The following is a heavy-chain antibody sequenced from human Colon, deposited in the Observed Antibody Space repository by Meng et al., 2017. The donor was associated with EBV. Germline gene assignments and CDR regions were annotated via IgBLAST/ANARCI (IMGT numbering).Heavy chain of an antibody. CDR1: GDSISSGDYS. Sequence: SDADLVQPSPHLSPTCAVSGDSISSGDYSWSWIRQPPGQGLEWIGYIYHGGTTYNTSLKSRVTISVDNSKNQFSLRLTSVTAADTAVYYCARGPYCGGDCYWFDPWGQGTLVTVSS. D-gene: IGHD2-21*02. V-gene: IGHV4-30-2*01. J-gene: IGHJ5*02. CDR2: IYHGGTT. CDR3: ARGPYCGGDCYWFDP.